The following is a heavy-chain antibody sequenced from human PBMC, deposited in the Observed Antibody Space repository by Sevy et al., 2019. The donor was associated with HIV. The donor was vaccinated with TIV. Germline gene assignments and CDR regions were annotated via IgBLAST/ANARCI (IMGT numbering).Heavy chain of an antibody. CDR3: AREVVWGSYRHYFDY. CDR2: IKQDGSEK. D-gene: IGHD3-16*02. V-gene: IGHV3-7*03. J-gene: IGHJ4*02. Sequence: GGSLRLSCAASGFTFSSYWMSWVHQAPGKGLEWVANIKQDGSEKYYVDSVKGRFTISRDNAKNSLYLQMNSLRAEDTAVYYCAREVVWGSYRHYFDYWGQGTLVTVSS. CDR1: GFTFSSYW.